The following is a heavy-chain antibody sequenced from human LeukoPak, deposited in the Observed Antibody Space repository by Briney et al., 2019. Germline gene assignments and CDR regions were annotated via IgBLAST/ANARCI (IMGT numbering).Heavy chain of an antibody. CDR2: IIPIFGTA. D-gene: IGHD3-22*01. V-gene: IGHV1-69*05. CDR3: AGGMIVAQDAFDI. Sequence: ASVKVSCKASGGTFSSYAISWVRQAPGQGLEWMGGIIPIFGTANYAQKFQGRVTITTDESTSTAYMELSSLRSEDTAVYYCAGGMIVAQDAFDIWDQGTMVTVSS. J-gene: IGHJ3*02. CDR1: GGTFSSYA.